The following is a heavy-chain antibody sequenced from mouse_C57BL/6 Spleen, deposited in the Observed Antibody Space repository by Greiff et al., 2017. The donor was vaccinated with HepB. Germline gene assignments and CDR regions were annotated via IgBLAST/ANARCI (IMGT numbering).Heavy chain of an antibody. CDR1: GYTFTSYW. D-gene: IGHD2-5*01. V-gene: IGHV1-52*01. Sequence: QVQLQQPGAELVRPGSSVKLSCKASGYTFTSYWMHWVKQRPIQGLEWIGNIDPSDSETHYNQKFKDKATLTVDQSSSTAYLQLSSLTSEDSAVYYCARDYSTYPYYFDYWGQGTTLTVSS. CDR3: ARDYSTYPYYFDY. CDR2: IDPSDSET. J-gene: IGHJ2*01.